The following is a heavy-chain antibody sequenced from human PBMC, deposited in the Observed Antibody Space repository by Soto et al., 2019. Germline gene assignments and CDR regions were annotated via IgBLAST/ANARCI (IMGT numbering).Heavy chain of an antibody. Sequence: GASVKVSCNASGGTFSSYAISWVRQAPGQGLEWMGGIIPIFGTANYAQKFQGRVTITADESTSTAYMELSSLRSEDTAVYYCARSVETAMAAFDYGGQGTLVTVSS. D-gene: IGHD5-18*01. J-gene: IGHJ4*02. CDR3: ARSVETAMAAFDY. CDR1: GGTFSSYA. V-gene: IGHV1-69*13. CDR2: IIPIFGTA.